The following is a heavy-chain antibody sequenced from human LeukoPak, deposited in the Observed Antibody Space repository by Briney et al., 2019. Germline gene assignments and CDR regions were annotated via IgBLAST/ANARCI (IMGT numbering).Heavy chain of an antibody. CDR1: GFTFSSYT. V-gene: IGHV3-21*04. CDR3: ARGRVEMATIDFDY. J-gene: IGHJ4*02. D-gene: IGHD5-24*01. Sequence: GGSLRLSCAASGFTFSSYTMNWVRQAPGKGLEWVSFISTSSSYIYYADSVKGRFTISRDNSKNTLYLQMNSLRAEDSAVYYCARGRVEMATIDFDYWGQGTLVTVSS. CDR2: ISTSSSYI.